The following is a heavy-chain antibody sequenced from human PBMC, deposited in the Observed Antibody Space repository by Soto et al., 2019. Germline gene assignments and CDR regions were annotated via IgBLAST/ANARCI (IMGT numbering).Heavy chain of an antibody. Sequence: SETLSLTCTFSDFYISSYYLILLRQPPGKGLEWIGYIYYSGSTNYNPSLKSRVTISVDTSKNQFSLKLGSVTAADTAVYYCARTGSGWDSGWFDPWDQGTLVTVSS. J-gene: IGHJ5*02. CDR1: DFYISSYY. CDR3: ARTGSGWDSGWFDP. D-gene: IGHD6-19*01. CDR2: IYYSGST. V-gene: IGHV4-59*08.